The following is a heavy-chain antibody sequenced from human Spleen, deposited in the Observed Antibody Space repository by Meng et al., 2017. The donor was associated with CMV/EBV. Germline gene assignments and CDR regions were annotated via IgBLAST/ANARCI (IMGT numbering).Heavy chain of an antibody. CDR1: GGSFSGYY. CDR2: INHSGST. D-gene: IGHD5-24*01. CDR3: ARRDGRCLDY. Sequence: QGQVREWGAGLLKPSETLSLTCAVYGGSFSGYYWSWIRQPPGKGLEWIGEINHSGSTNYNPSLKSRVTISVDTSKNQFSLKLSSVTAADTAVYYCARRDGRCLDYWGQGTLVTVSS. V-gene: IGHV4-34*01. J-gene: IGHJ4*02.